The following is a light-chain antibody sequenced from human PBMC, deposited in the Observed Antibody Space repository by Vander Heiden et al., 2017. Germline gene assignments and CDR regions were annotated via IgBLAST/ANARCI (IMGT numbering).Light chain of an antibody. CDR2: SNN. J-gene: IGLJ3*02. CDR1: SSNNGSNT. CDR3: AAGDDSLNGWV. Sequence: SVLTQPPSASGTPGQSVTLSCSGSSSNNGSNTVNWYQQLPGTAPKLLIYSNNQRPSGVPDRFSGSKSGTSASLAISGLQSEDEADYYCAAGDDSLNGWVFGGGTKLTVL. V-gene: IGLV1-44*01.